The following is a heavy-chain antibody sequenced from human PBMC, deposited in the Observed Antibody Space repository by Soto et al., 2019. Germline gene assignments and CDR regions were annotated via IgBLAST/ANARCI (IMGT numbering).Heavy chain of an antibody. CDR3: AAYRTSTCHSHFAY. Sequence: PGGSLRLSCAASGITFTDYGFNWVRQASGKGLEWVSSISSSGPYTSYADSVKGRFTLSRDNAKNSLSLHMNNLRAEDTAVYYFAAYRTSTCHSHFAYWSQGALVTVSS. J-gene: IGHJ4*02. CDR1: GITFTDYG. V-gene: IGHV3-21*06. CDR2: ISSSGPYT. D-gene: IGHD2-2*01.